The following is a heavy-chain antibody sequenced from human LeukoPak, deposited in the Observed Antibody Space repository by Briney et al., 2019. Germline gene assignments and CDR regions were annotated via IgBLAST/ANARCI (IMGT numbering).Heavy chain of an antibody. CDR1: GGTFSSYA. CDR3: ARDLEAVDCSSTSCYSPYDMDV. Sequence: SVKVSCKASGGTFSSYAISWVRQAPGQGLEWMGGIIPIFGTANYAQKFQGRVTITTDESTSTAYMELSSLRSEDTAVYYCARDLEAVDCSSTSCYSPYDMDVWGKGTTVTVSS. V-gene: IGHV1-69*05. J-gene: IGHJ6*03. CDR2: IIPIFGTA. D-gene: IGHD2-2*01.